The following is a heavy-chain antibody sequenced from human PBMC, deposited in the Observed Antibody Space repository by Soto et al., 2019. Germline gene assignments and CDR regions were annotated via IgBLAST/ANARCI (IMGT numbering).Heavy chain of an antibody. CDR2: IYYTGDT. Sequence: PSGTLSLTCTVSGDSISTYYWHWIRLPPGKGLEWIGYIYYTGDTNYNPSLKSRATISLDTSKNQFSLKLSSVTAADTAVYYCARDPSGHPPLYRFDPWGQGNLVTVSS. V-gene: IGHV4-59*01. J-gene: IGHJ5*02. CDR3: ARDPSGHPPLYRFDP. CDR1: GDSISTYY. D-gene: IGHD1-26*01.